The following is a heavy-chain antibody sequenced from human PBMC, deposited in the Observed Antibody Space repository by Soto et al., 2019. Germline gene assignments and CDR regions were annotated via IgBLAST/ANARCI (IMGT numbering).Heavy chain of an antibody. J-gene: IGHJ4*02. CDR2: IYYSENT. CDR1: GGSISSSSNH. D-gene: IGHD4-17*01. V-gene: IGHV4-39*01. Sequence: SETLSLTCTVSGGSISSSSNHWGWIRQPPGKGLEWIGNIYYSENTYYNPSLKSRVTISVDTSKNQFSLRLTSVTAADTAVYYCATHPPYGPLDHWGQGIRVTVAS. CDR3: ATHPPYGPLDH.